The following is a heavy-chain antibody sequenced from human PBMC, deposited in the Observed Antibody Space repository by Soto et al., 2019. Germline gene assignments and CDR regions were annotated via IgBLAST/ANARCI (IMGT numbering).Heavy chain of an antibody. CDR1: GYTFTGYY. CDR2: INPNSGGT. V-gene: IGHV1-2*04. D-gene: IGHD2-2*01. Sequence: ASVKVSCKASGYTFTGYYMHWVRQAPGQGLEWMGWINPNSGGTNYAQKFQGWVTMTRDTSISTAYMELSRLRSDDTAVYYCARDNYCSSTSCSMVRGVPHVGMDVWGQGTRVTVSS. CDR3: ARDNYCSSTSCSMVRGVPHVGMDV. J-gene: IGHJ6*02.